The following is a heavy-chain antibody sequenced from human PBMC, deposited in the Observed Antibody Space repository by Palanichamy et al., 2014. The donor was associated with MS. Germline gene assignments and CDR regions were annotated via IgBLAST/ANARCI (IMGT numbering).Heavy chain of an antibody. CDR1: GGSFSGYY. Sequence: QVQLQQWGAGLLKPSETLSLTCAVYGGSFSGYYWSWIRQPPGKGLEWIGEINHSGGTNYNPSLKSRVTISVDTSKNQFSLKLSSVTAADTAVYYRARGGEYDSNYVWTFDYWGQGTLVTVSS. V-gene: IGHV4-34*01. CDR2: INHSGGT. D-gene: IGHD4-11*01. J-gene: IGHJ4*02. CDR3: ARGGEYDSNYVWTFDY.